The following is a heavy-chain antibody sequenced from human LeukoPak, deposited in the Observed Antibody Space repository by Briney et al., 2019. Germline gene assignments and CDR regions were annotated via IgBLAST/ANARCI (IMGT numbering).Heavy chain of an antibody. D-gene: IGHD3-3*01. CDR3: ARYDFWSGYAFDY. J-gene: IGHJ4*02. V-gene: IGHV3-7*01. CDR2: IKQDGSEK. CDR1: GFIFSSCW. Sequence: GSLRLSCAASGFIFSSCWMSWVRQAPGKGLEWVANIKQDGSEKYYVDSVKGRFTISRDNARNSLYLQINSLRAEDTAVYYCARYDFWSGYAFDYWGQGTLVTVSS.